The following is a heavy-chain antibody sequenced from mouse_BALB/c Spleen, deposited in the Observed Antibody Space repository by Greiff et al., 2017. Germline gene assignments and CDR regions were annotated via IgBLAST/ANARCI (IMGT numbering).Heavy chain of an antibody. J-gene: IGHJ1*01. Sequence: VQLQESGAELVRPGTSVKISCKASGYTFTNYWLGWVKQRPGHGLEWIGDIYPGGGYTNYNEKFKGKATLTADTSSSTAYMQLSSLTSEDSAVYFCARGDYGSSRYFDVWGAGTTVTVSS. CDR3: ARGDYGSSRYFDV. CDR2: IYPGGGYT. D-gene: IGHD1-1*01. V-gene: IGHV1-63*02. CDR1: GYTFTNYW.